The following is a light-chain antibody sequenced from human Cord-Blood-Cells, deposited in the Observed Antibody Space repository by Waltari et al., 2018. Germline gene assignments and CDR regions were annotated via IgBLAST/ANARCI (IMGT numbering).Light chain of an antibody. CDR2: AAS. V-gene: IGKV1-39*01. CDR3: QQSYSTPLT. CDR1: QSISSY. J-gene: IGKJ4*01. Sequence: DIQLTPSPSSLSASVGDIVTLTCRASQSISSYLNWYQQKPGKAPKLLIYAASSLQSGVPSRFSGSGSGTDFTLTISSLQPEDFATYYCQQSYSTPLTFGGGTKVEIK.